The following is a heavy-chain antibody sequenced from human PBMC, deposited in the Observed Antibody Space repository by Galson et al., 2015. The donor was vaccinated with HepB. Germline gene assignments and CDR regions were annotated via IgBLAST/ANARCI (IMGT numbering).Heavy chain of an antibody. V-gene: IGHV3-7*01. CDR2: IERDGSNK. Sequence: SLRLSCAASGFTFSSYWMNWVRQAPGKGLEWVAKIERDGSNKYYADSVKGRFTISRDNSKNTLYLQTNSLRAEDTAVYYCARDFPTDDSSGYLDYWGQGTLVTVSS. D-gene: IGHD3-22*01. CDR1: GFTFSSYW. CDR3: ARDFPTDDSSGYLDY. J-gene: IGHJ4*02.